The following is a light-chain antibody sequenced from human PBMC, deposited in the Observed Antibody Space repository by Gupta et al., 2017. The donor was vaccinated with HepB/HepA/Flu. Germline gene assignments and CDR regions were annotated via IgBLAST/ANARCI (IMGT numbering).Light chain of an antibody. CDR2: LGS. Sequence: DLVMTLSPLSLPVTPGEPGSIACRSSQSLLHSNGYNYLDWYLQQPGQSPQLLNYLGSNRASRVPDRFSGRGSGTDFTLNISRVEAEDVVVYCCLQAIQPRTFGGGTKVEIK. CDR3: LQAIQPRT. V-gene: IGKV2-28*01. J-gene: IGKJ4*02. CDR1: QSLLHSNGYNY.